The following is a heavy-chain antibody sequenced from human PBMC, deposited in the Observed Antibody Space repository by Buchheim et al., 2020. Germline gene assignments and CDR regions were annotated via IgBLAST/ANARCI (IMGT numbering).Heavy chain of an antibody. CDR3: ARERIAATNWFDP. D-gene: IGHD6-13*01. CDR1: GFTFSSYA. Sequence: QVQLVESGGGVVQPVRSLRLSCAASGFTFSSYAMHWVRQAPGKGLEWVAVISYDGSNKYYADSVKGRFTISRDNSKNTLYLQMNSLRAEDTAVYYCARERIAATNWFDPWGQGTL. CDR2: ISYDGSNK. V-gene: IGHV3-30-3*01. J-gene: IGHJ5*02.